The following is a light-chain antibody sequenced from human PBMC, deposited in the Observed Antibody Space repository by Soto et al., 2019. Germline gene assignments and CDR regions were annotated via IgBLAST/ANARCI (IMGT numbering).Light chain of an antibody. V-gene: IGKV3-15*01. CDR3: QMYTNWPPWT. CDR1: QSVSSN. J-gene: IGKJ1*01. Sequence: EIVMTQSPATLSVSPGERATLSCRASQSVSSNLAWYQLKPGQAPRLLIYAASTRAAGVPARFSGSGSGTDFTLTISSLQSEDFAVYYCQMYTNWPPWTFGQGTKVEI. CDR2: AAS.